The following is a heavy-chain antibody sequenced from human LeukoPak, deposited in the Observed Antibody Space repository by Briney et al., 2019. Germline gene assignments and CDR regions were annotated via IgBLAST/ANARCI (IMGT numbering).Heavy chain of an antibody. J-gene: IGHJ4*02. V-gene: IGHV4-59*01. CDR1: GGSISSYY. CDR3: ARNAKDTAMVKLDY. Sequence: SETLSLTCTVSGGSISSYYWSWIRQPPGKGPEWIGYIYYSGSTNYNPSLKSRVTISVDTSKNQFSLKLSSVTAADTAVYYCARNAKDTAMVKLDYWGQGTLDTVSS. CDR2: IYYSGST. D-gene: IGHD5-18*01.